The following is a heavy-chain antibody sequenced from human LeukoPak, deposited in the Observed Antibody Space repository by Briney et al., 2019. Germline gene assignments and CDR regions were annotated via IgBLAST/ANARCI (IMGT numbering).Heavy chain of an antibody. D-gene: IGHD1-26*01. CDR2: INPNSGGT. V-gene: IGHV1-2*02. Sequence: GASVEVSCKASGYTFTGYYLHWVRQAPGQGVEWMGWINPNSGGTKYAQKFQGRVTMTRDTSIRTAYLELSRLKSDDAAVYYCARDTSGPLYYLDYWGRGTLVTVSS. J-gene: IGHJ4*02. CDR3: ARDTSGPLYYLDY. CDR1: GYTFTGYY.